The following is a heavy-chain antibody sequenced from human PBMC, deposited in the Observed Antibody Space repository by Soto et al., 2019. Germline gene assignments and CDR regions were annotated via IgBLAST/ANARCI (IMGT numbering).Heavy chain of an antibody. CDR2: ISVYNGNT. V-gene: IGHV1-18*01. J-gene: IGHJ5*02. CDR3: ARVGLRYYYNSSAWGWFDP. D-gene: IGHD3-22*01. CDR1: GYTFTSYG. Sequence: ASVKVSCKAPGYTFTSYGISWVRQAPGQGLEWMGWISVYNGNTNYAQKLQGRVTMTTDTSTSTAYMELRSLRSDDTAVYYCARVGLRYYYNSSAWGWFDPWGQGTLVTVSS.